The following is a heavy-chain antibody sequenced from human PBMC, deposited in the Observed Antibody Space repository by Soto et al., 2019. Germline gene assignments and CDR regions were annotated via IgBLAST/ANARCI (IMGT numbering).Heavy chain of an antibody. Sequence: QVQLVQSGAEVKKPGASVKVSCKASGYTFTSYGISWVRQAPGQGLEWMGWISAYNGNTNYAQKLQGRVTITTDTSTSTAYMEPRSLRSDDAAVYYCARAVHSYGSGRVWSPLNWFDPWGQGTLVTVSS. CDR2: ISAYNGNT. CDR3: ARAVHSYGSGRVWSPLNWFDP. V-gene: IGHV1-18*01. D-gene: IGHD5-18*01. J-gene: IGHJ5*02. CDR1: GYTFTSYG.